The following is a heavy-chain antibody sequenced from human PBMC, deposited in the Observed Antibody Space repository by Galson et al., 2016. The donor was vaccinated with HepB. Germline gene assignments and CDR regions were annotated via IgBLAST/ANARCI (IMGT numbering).Heavy chain of an antibody. CDR3: ARQDRAGLVNF. V-gene: IGHV4-39*01. CDR2: IYYSGTT. J-gene: IGHJ3*01. CDR1: GGSISSSSYF. Sequence: ETLSLTCTVSGGSISSSSYFWAWIRQPPGKGLDWIGSIYYSGTTHYNPSLQSRVSISVDTSKNQFSLRLSFVTAADTAVYSCARQDRAGLVNFWGQGRMVTVSS. D-gene: IGHD3/OR15-3a*01.